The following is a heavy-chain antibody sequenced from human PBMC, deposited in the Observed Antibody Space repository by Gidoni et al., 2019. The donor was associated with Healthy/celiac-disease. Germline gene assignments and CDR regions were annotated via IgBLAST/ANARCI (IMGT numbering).Heavy chain of an antibody. Sequence: QVQLQESGPGLVKPSETLSLTCTVSGGSISSYYWRWIRQPAGKGLEWIGRIYTRGSTNYNPSLKSRVTMSVDTSKNQFSLKLSSVTAADTAVYYCARDRKEDIVVVPAYYYYGMDVWGQGTTVTVSS. CDR2: IYTRGST. CDR1: GGSISSYY. CDR3: ARDRKEDIVVVPAYYYYGMDV. V-gene: IGHV4-4*07. D-gene: IGHD2-2*01. J-gene: IGHJ6*02.